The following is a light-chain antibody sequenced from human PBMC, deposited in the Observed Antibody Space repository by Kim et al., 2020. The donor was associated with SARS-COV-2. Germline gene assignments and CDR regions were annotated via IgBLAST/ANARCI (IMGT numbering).Light chain of an antibody. CDR2: YDS. CDR3: QVWDRTSDRV. CDR1: NIGAKR. V-gene: IGLV3-21*04. Sequence: VAPGKTASITCGGENIGAKRVHSYQPKHGPAPVVVIYYDSGRPSVIPERFSGSNSGNTATLTISRVEAGDEADYYCQVWDRTSDRVFGGGTQLTVL. J-gene: IGLJ3*02.